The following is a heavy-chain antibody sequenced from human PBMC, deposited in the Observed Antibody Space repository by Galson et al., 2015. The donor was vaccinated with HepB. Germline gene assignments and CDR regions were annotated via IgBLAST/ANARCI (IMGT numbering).Heavy chain of an antibody. V-gene: IGHV3-21*01. Sequence: SLRLSCAASGFTFSSYSMNWVRQAPGKGLEWVSSISGSSSYIYYADSVKGRFTISRDNAKNSLYLQMNSLRAEDTAVYYCARDVLRYFDWTRGGDYWGQGTLVTVSS. J-gene: IGHJ4*02. CDR2: ISGSSSYI. D-gene: IGHD3-9*01. CDR3: ARDVLRYFDWTRGGDY. CDR1: GFTFSSYS.